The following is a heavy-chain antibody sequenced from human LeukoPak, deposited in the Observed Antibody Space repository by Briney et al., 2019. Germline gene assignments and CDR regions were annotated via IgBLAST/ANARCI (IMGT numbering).Heavy chain of an antibody. V-gene: IGHV3-48*03. CDR3: AELGITMIGGV. J-gene: IGHJ6*04. CDR2: ISSSGSTI. CDR1: GFTFSSYE. D-gene: IGHD3-10*02. Sequence: PGGSLRLSCAASGFTFSSYEMNWVRQAPGKGLEWVSYISSSGSTIYYADFVKGRFTISRDSAKNSLYLQMNSLRAEDTAVYYCAELGITMIGGVWGKGTTVTISS.